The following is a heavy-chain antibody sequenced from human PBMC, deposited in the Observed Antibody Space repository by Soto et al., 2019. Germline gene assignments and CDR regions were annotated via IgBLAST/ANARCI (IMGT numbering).Heavy chain of an antibody. D-gene: IGHD6-13*01. CDR1: GGTFSSYA. CDR3: ARWSRAEAGTYSYYGMDV. V-gene: IGHV1-69*13. Sequence: SLKVSGNASGGTFSSYAISWVRQAPGQGLEWMGGIIPIFGTANYAQKFKGRVTITVDESTNTAYMELSSLRSEDTAVYYCARWSRAEAGTYSYYGMDVWGQGITVTVS. J-gene: IGHJ6*02. CDR2: IIPIFGTA.